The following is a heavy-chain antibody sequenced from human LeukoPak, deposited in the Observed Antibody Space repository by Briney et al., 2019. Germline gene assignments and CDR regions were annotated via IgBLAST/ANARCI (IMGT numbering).Heavy chain of an antibody. D-gene: IGHD6-19*01. V-gene: IGHV1-46*01. Sequence: GASVKVSCKASGYTFTSYYMHWVRQAPGQGLEWMGIINPSGGSTSYAQKFQGRVTMTRDMSTSTVYMELSSLRSDDTAVYYCAREPPIIAVAGPSFDYWGQGTLVTVSS. CDR1: GYTFTSYY. CDR3: AREPPIIAVAGPSFDY. CDR2: INPSGGST. J-gene: IGHJ4*02.